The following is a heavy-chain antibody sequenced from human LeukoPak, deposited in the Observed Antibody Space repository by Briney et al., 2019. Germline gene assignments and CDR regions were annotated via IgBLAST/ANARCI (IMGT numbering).Heavy chain of an antibody. CDR2: ISYDGSNK. Sequence: GGSLRLSCVASGFTFSSYAMHWVRQAPGKGLEWVAVISYDGSNKYYADSVKGRFTISRDNSKNTLYLQMNSLRAEDTAVYYCARKLGYCSGGSCYTRYNWFDPWGQGTLVTVSS. V-gene: IGHV3-30*04. CDR3: ARKLGYCSGGSCYTRYNWFDP. J-gene: IGHJ5*02. CDR1: GFTFSSYA. D-gene: IGHD2-15*01.